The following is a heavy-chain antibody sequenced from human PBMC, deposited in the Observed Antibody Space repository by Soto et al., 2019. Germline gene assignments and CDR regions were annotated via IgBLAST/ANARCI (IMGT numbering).Heavy chain of an antibody. D-gene: IGHD1-26*01. V-gene: IGHV1-18*01. J-gene: IGHJ4*02. CDR3: AIGQWERRY. CDR2: ISTYNGNP. Sequence: QVQLVQSGAEVTKPGASVKVSCKASGYTFSSYDITWVRQAPGQGLDWVGWISTYNGNPKYAQKFQGRVTMTTDTSPSKAYMELRSRRSDDTAVYDCAIGQWERRYWGQGTMVTFSS. CDR1: GYTFSSYD.